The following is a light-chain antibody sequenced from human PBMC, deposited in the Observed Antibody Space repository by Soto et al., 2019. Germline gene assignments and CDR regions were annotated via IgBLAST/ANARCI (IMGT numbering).Light chain of an antibody. CDR2: GAS. V-gene: IGKV3-20*01. Sequence: LILTQSPGTLSLSPGERATLSCRASESVRNNSLAWYQQHPGQAPRLLIFGASSRATGIPDRFTGTGSGADFSLTISRLESDDSAVYFCHHYGYRAGTFGQGTNLEIK. CDR1: ESVRNNS. CDR3: HHYGYRAGT. J-gene: IGKJ2*01.